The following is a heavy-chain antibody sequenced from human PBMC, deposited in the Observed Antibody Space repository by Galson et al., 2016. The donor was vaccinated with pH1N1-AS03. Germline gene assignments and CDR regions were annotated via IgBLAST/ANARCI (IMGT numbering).Heavy chain of an antibody. CDR1: GYNFKTHW. Sequence: QSGAEVKKPGESLKISCKTSGYNFKTHWIGWVRQMPGKGLEWMGVIDPRDSDARYSSSFQGQVTISADKTITTAHLQWGSLKASDTGMYFCARHRQSETYSEPFDIWGQGTMVTVSS. CDR3: ARHRQSETYSEPFDI. V-gene: IGHV5-51*01. J-gene: IGHJ3*02. CDR2: IDPRDSDA. D-gene: IGHD2-21*01.